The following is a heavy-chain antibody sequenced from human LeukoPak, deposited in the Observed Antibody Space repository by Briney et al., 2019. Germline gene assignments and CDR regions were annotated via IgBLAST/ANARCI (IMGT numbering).Heavy chain of an antibody. D-gene: IGHD6-25*01. CDR1: GGSFSGYY. Sequence: PSVTLSLTCAVYGGSFSGYYWSWIRQPPGKGLEWIGEINHSGSTNYNPSLKSRVTISVDTSKNQFSLKLSSVTAADTAVYYCAGSGGAFDIWGQGTMVTVSS. CDR2: INHSGST. J-gene: IGHJ3*02. V-gene: IGHV4-34*01. CDR3: AGSGGAFDI.